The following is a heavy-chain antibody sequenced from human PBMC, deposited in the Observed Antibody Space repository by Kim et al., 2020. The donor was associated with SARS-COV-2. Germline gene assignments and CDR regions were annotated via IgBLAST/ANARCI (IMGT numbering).Heavy chain of an antibody. D-gene: IGHD3-16*01. CDR2: IYYSGST. Sequence: SETLSLTCTVSGGSISSSSYYWGWIRQPPGKGLEWIGSIYYSGSTYYNPSLKSRVTISVDTSKNQFSLKLSSVTAADTAVYYCARPSRGYMDVWGKGTTVTVSS. J-gene: IGHJ6*03. CDR3: ARPSRGYMDV. CDR1: GGSISSSSYY. V-gene: IGHV4-39*01.